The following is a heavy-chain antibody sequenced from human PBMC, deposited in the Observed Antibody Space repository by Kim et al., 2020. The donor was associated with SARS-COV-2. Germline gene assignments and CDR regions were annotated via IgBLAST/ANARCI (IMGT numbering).Heavy chain of an antibody. V-gene: IGHV1-3*01. Sequence: GNGYPTYSLKFQGRVTITRDTSASTAYMDLSSLRSEDMAVYYCARELRSGYWGQGTLVTVSS. CDR3: ARELRSGY. J-gene: IGHJ4*02. D-gene: IGHD3-10*01. CDR2: GNGYP.